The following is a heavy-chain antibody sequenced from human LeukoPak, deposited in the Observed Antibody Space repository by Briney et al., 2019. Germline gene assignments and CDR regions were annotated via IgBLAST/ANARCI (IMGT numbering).Heavy chain of an antibody. CDR3: ARGTVLLWFGEWVGY. V-gene: IGHV4-61*02. CDR1: GGSLSSGSYY. D-gene: IGHD3-10*01. J-gene: IGHJ4*02. Sequence: PSETLSLTCTVSGGSLSSGSYYWSWIRQPAGKGLEWIGRIYTSGSTSYNPSLTSRVIISADTSKNQFSLKLRSVTAADTAVYYCARGTVLLWFGEWVGYWGQGTLVTVSS. CDR2: IYTSGST.